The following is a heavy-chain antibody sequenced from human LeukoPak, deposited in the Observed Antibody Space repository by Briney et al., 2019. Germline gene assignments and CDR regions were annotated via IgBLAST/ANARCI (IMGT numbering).Heavy chain of an antibody. Sequence: VQPGGSLRLSCAASGFTFSRYTMHWVRQAPGKGLEWVAVISNDGNNKDYADSVKGRFTTSRDNSKNTLYLQVNSLRAEDTAVYYCARDRYYGSGRYNYFDFWGQGTLVTVSS. J-gene: IGHJ4*02. CDR2: ISNDGNNK. D-gene: IGHD3-10*01. CDR3: ARDRYYGSGRYNYFDF. CDR1: GFTFSRYT. V-gene: IGHV3-30-3*01.